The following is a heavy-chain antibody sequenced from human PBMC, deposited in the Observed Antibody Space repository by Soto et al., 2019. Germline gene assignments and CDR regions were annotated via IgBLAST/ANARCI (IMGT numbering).Heavy chain of an antibody. CDR3: ARAPRGNYGYPSYFDY. J-gene: IGHJ4*02. Sequence: SETLSLTSIITGCTISNNNSNWMHQHPGKGLECIGYIYYSGSTNYNPSLKSRVTISVDTSKNQFSLKLSSVTAADTAVYYCARAPRGNYGYPSYFDYWGQGTLVTVS. CDR1: GCTISNNN. CDR2: IYYSGST. V-gene: IGHV4-59*01. D-gene: IGHD3-10*01.